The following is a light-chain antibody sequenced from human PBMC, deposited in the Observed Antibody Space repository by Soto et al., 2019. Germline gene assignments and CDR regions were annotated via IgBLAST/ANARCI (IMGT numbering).Light chain of an antibody. V-gene: IGKV1-39*01. CDR3: QQSYSTPLT. CDR1: QSISSY. CDR2: AAS. J-gene: IGKJ1*01. Sequence: DIQMTQSPSSLSASVGDRVTITCRASQSISSYLNWYQQKPGKAPQLLIYAASSLQSGVPSRLSGSGSGTDFTLTISRLQPEDFATYYCQQSYSTPLTFGQGTKVEIK.